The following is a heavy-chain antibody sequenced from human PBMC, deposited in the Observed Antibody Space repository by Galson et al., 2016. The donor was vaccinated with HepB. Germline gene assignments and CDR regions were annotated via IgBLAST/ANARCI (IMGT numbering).Heavy chain of an antibody. V-gene: IGHV1-8*01. D-gene: IGHD5-18*01. CDR1: GYTFISYG. J-gene: IGHJ5*02. Sequence: SVKVSCKASGYTFISYGVSWVRQAPGRGLEWMGWVNPNTHNTGYAQKFQGRVTMTSDTAISTAYMELSSLTSEDSAVYYCARGGQLWLFGGDWFDPWGQGTLVTVAS. CDR2: VNPNTHNT. CDR3: ARGGQLWLFGGDWFDP.